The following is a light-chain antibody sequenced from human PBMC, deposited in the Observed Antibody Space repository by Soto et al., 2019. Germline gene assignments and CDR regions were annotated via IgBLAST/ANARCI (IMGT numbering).Light chain of an antibody. CDR2: AAS. CDR3: QQSYSTPYT. V-gene: IGKV1-39*01. CDR1: QSISNY. J-gene: IGKJ2*01. Sequence: DIQMTQSPSSLSASVGDRVTITCRASQSISNYLNWYQQKPGKAPKLLIYAASSLLGGVPSRFSGRGSATGFTLTISILQPEDFATYYCQQSYSTPYTFGQGTKLEIK.